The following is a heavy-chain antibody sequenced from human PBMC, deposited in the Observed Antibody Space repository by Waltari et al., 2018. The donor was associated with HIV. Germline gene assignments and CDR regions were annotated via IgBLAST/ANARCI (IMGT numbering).Heavy chain of an antibody. CDR3: ARDNYGYYYYGMDV. CDR1: GFTFSSYS. CDR2: ISSSSSTI. D-gene: IGHD4-17*01. J-gene: IGHJ6*02. V-gene: IGHV3-48*04. Sequence: EVQLVESGGGLVQPGGSLRLSCAASGFTFSSYSMTWVRKAPGKGLEWVSYISSSSSTIYYADSVKGRFTISRDNAKNSLYLQMNSLRAEDTAVYYCARDNYGYYYYGMDVWGQGTTVTVSS.